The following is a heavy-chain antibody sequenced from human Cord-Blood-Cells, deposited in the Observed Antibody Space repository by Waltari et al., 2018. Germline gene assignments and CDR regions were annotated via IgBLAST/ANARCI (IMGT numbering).Heavy chain of an antibody. Sequence: QEQLVQSGAEVKKPGASVKVSCKAYGYTFTGSYIHWVRQAPGQGLEWMGWINPNSGGTNYAQKFQGRVTMTRDTSISTAYMELSRLRSDDTAVYYCARPNSSGYYDAFDIWGQGTMVTVSS. CDR2: INPNSGGT. D-gene: IGHD3-22*01. CDR3: ARPNSSGYYDAFDI. CDR1: GYTFTGSY. J-gene: IGHJ3*02. V-gene: IGHV1-2*02.